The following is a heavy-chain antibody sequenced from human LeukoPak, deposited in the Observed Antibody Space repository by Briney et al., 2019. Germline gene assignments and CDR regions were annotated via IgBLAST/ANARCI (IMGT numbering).Heavy chain of an antibody. J-gene: IGHJ5*02. CDR2: INPNSGGT. D-gene: IGHD5-18*01. V-gene: IGHV1-2*02. CDR1: GYTFSSYG. Sequence: GASVKVSCKASGYTFSSYGISWVRQAPGQGLEWMGWINPNSGGTNYAQKFQGRVTMTRDTSISTACMELSGLRSDDTAVYYCAREDGYRYESWGQGALVTVSS. CDR3: AREDGYRYES.